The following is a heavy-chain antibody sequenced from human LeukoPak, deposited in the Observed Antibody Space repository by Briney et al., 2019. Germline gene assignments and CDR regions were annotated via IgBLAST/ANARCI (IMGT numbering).Heavy chain of an antibody. J-gene: IGHJ4*02. CDR2: IYSGTT. CDR1: GGSIGKTSYY. Sequence: PPETLSLTCTVSGGSIGKTSYYWGWIRQPPGKGLEWIGNIYSGTTYYNPSLKSRVTISVDTSKNQFSLTLNSVTAADTAVYFCARFKQLGRSFDSWGLGSLVTVSS. D-gene: IGHD1-1*01. CDR3: ARFKQLGRSFDS. V-gene: IGHV4-39*07.